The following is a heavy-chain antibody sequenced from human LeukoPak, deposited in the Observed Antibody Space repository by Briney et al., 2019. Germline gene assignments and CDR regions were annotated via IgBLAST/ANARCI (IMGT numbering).Heavy chain of an antibody. V-gene: IGHV1-18*01. Sequence: ASVKFSCKASGYTFTSYGISWVRQAPGQGLEWMGWISAYNGNTNYAQKLQGRVTMTTDTSTSTAYMELRSLRSDDTAVYYCARVSPAQPIVLMVYAIEDYYYYYMDVWGKGTTVTVSS. CDR2: ISAYNGNT. CDR3: ARVSPAQPIVLMVYAIEDYYYYYMDV. D-gene: IGHD2-8*01. J-gene: IGHJ6*03. CDR1: GYTFTSYG.